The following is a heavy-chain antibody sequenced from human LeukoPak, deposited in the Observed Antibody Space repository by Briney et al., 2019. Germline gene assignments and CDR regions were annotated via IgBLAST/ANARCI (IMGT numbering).Heavy chain of an antibody. CDR2: INPNSGGT. D-gene: IGHD3-3*01. J-gene: IGHJ3*02. CDR3: ARVYKRITIFGVTETGAFDI. CDR1: GYTFTGYY. V-gene: IGHV1-2*06. Sequence: ASVNVSCKASGYTFTGYYMHWVRQAPGQGLEWMGRINPNSGGTNYAQKFQGRVTMTRDTSISTAYMELSRLRSDDTAVYYCARVYKRITIFGVTETGAFDIWGQGTMVTVSS.